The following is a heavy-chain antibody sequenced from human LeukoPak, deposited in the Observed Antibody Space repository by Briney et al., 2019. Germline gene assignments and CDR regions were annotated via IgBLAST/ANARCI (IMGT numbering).Heavy chain of an antibody. CDR1: RFTFSNYG. CDR2: ISAGGDT. J-gene: IGHJ4*02. CDR3: AKSFNWNYFDY. D-gene: IGHD1-1*01. Sequence: PGGPLRLSCAASRFTFSNYGMSWARQAPGKGLEGVSTISAGGDTYYASSVGGRFAFSRGISKNTMYLQMDSLRAEYTAVYYCAKSFNWNYFDYWGQGTLVTVSS. V-gene: IGHV3-23*01.